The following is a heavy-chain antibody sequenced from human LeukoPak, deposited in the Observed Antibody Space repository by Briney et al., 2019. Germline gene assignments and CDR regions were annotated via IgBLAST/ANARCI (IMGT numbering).Heavy chain of an antibody. D-gene: IGHD6-6*01. CDR2: ISGSGGST. J-gene: IGHJ4*02. Sequence: GGSLRLSCVASGFTFSSYWMHWVRQAPGKGLEWVSAISGSGGSTYYADSVKGRFTISRDNSKNTLYLQMNSLRAEDTAVYYCAKHSLLIAARPGFYFDYWGQGTLVTVSS. V-gene: IGHV3-23*01. CDR1: GFTFSSYW. CDR3: AKHSLLIAARPGFYFDY.